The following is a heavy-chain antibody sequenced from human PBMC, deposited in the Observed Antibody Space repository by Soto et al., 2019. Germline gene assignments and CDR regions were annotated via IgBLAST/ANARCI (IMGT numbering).Heavy chain of an antibody. Sequence: QVQLVESGGGVVQPGRSLRLSCAASGFTFSTYAMYWVRQAPGKGLEWVASISSEGSKKDFADSVKGRFTISRDSSKNSLYLQMDSLRAEDTAVYYCAKEYTTFGDTFHYWGQGTLVIVSS. CDR3: AKEYTTFGDTFHY. V-gene: IGHV3-30*18. CDR2: ISSEGSKK. J-gene: IGHJ4*02. CDR1: GFTFSTYA. D-gene: IGHD3-10*01.